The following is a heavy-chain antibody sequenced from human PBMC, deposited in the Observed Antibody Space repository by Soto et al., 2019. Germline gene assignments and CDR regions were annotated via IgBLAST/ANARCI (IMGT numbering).Heavy chain of an antibody. CDR1: GDSVSGNSAA. V-gene: IGHV6-1*01. CDR2: TYYRSKWYS. Sequence: SQTLSLTCAISGDSVSGNSAAWTWIRQSPSRGLEWLGRTYYRSKWYSDFALSVRSRIIFNPDTSKNQFSLQLNSVTPEDAAVYYCARAVAGTNGLDYWGQGTLVTVSS. D-gene: IGHD2-8*01. CDR3: ARAVAGTNGLDY. J-gene: IGHJ4*02.